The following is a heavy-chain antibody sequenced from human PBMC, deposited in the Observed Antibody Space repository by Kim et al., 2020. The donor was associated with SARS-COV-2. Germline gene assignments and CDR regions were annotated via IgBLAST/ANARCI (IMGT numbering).Heavy chain of an antibody. J-gene: IGHJ3*02. Sequence: GGSLRLSCAASGFTFSSYAMHWVRQAPGKGLEWVAVISYDGSNKYYADSVKGRFTISRDNSKNTLYLQMNSLRAEDTAVYYCARGSQQWLVRGAFDIWGQGTMFTVSS. D-gene: IGHD6-19*01. V-gene: IGHV3-30-3*01. CDR3: ARGSQQWLVRGAFDI. CDR1: GFTFSSYA. CDR2: ISYDGSNK.